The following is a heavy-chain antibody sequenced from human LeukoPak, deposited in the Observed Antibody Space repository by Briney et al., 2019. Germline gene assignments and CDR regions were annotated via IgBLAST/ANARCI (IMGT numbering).Heavy chain of an antibody. D-gene: IGHD3-16*01. CDR3: TRDGSNGYHPLGWFDY. V-gene: IGHV3-23*01. CDR1: GFTFSNYA. CDR2: LSGSGGST. J-gene: IGHJ4*02. Sequence: GGSLRLSCAASGFTFSNYAMTWVRQAPGKGLEWVSTLSGSGGSTYFGDSVKGRFTMSRDNAKNSLYLQMNSLRAEDTAVYYCTRDGSNGYHPLGWFDYWGQGTLVTVSS.